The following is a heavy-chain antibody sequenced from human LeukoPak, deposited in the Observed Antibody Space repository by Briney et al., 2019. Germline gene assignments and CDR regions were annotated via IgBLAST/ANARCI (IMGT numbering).Heavy chain of an antibody. CDR3: AKVHDFWSGYSLDY. CDR1: GGSLSSSF. Sequence: SETLSLTCTVSGGSLSSSFWSWIRQPPGKGLEWIGYIYYTGNTNYNPSLKSRVTISVDTSKNQFSLEMTSVTAADTAVYYCAKVHDFWSGYSLDYWGQGTLVTVSS. J-gene: IGHJ4*02. V-gene: IGHV4-59*01. CDR2: IYYTGNT. D-gene: IGHD3-3*01.